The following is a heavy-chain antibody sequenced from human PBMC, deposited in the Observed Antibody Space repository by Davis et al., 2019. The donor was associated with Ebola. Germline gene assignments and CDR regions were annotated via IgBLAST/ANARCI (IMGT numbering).Heavy chain of an antibody. CDR1: GFRFDTYA. D-gene: IGHD2/OR15-2a*01. J-gene: IGHJ4*02. Sequence: GESLKISCVASGFRFDTYAMNWVRQAPGKGLEWVAAISSTASTPYAESVKGRFTISRDNSKNTLYLQMNSLRAEDTAVYYCAKDVRGFNRPMDYWGQGTLVTVSS. V-gene: IGHV3-23*01. CDR2: ISSTAST. CDR3: AKDVRGFNRPMDY.